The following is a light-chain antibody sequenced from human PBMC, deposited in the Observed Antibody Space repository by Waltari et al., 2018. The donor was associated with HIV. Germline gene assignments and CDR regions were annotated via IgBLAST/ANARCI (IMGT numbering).Light chain of an antibody. V-gene: IGLV1-44*01. J-gene: IGLJ1*01. Sequence: QSVLTQTPSASGTPGQRVIVSCSGSSSNIGSNTVNWYQLLPGAAPRLLIHSLNQRPSGAPARFSGSNSGASASLSISGLQSEDDADYYCAAWDDNLNGYVFGSGTKVTVL. CDR2: SLN. CDR3: AAWDDNLNGYV. CDR1: SSNIGSNT.